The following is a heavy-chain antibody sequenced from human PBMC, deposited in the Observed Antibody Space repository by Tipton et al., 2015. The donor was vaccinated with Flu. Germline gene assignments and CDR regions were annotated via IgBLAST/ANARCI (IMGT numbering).Heavy chain of an antibody. J-gene: IGHJ4*02. Sequence: TLSLTCTVSGGSISSYYWSWIRQPPGKGLEWIGYIYYSGSTNYNPSLKSRVTISVDTSKNQFSLKLSSVTAADTAVYYCARGYSDGSPFDYWGQGTLVTVSS. D-gene: IGHD5-18*01. V-gene: IGHV4-59*01. CDR1: GGSISSYY. CDR3: ARGYSDGSPFDY. CDR2: IYYSGST.